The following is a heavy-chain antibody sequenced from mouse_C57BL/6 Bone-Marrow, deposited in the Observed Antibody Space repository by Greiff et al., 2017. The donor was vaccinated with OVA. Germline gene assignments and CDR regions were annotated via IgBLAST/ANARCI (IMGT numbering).Heavy chain of an antibody. V-gene: IGHV1-64*01. Sequence: QVQLQQPGAELVKPGASVKLSCKASGYTFTSYWMHWVQQRPGQGLEWIGMIHPNSGSTNYNEKFKSKATLTVDKSSSTAYMQLSSLTSEDAAVYYCARGDSHYDSPHFDYWGQGTTLTVSS. J-gene: IGHJ2*01. D-gene: IGHD2-4*01. CDR2: IHPNSGST. CDR3: ARGDSHYDSPHFDY. CDR1: GYTFTSYW.